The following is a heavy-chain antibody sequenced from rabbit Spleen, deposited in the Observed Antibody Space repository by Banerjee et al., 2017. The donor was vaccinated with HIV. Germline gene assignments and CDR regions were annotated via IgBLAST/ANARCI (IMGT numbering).Heavy chain of an antibody. Sequence: QEQLVESGGGLVQPGGSLKLSCKASGFDFSNYGVSWVRQAPGKGLEWIGCIYTGNAKNYYATWAKGRFTISKTSSTTVTLQMTSLTAADTATYFCARDSGSYDYIDVYFNLWGPGTLVTVS. CDR1: GFDFSNYG. J-gene: IGHJ4*01. CDR2: IYTGNAKN. D-gene: IGHD5-1*01. CDR3: ARDSGSYDYIDVYFNL. V-gene: IGHV1S45*01.